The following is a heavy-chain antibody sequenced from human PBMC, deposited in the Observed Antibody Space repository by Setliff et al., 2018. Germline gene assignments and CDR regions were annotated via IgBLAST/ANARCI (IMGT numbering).Heavy chain of an antibody. J-gene: IGHJ4*02. CDR3: ARDDYYGSGSYFNYFDY. Sequence: SETLSLTCTVSGGSISSHYWSWIRQPPGKGLEWIGSIYYSGGTNYNPSLKSRVTMSVDTSKNQFSLKVDSVTAADTAVYYCARDDYYGSGSYFNYFDYWGQGTLVTVSS. CDR2: IYYSGGT. V-gene: IGHV4-59*11. D-gene: IGHD3-10*01. CDR1: GGSISSHY.